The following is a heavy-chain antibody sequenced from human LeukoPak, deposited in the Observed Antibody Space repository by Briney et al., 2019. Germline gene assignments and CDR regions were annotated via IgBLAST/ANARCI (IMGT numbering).Heavy chain of an antibody. CDR3: ARTDIVVVPAAITDSVSNTEY. D-gene: IGHD2-2*02. CDR1: GGTFSSYA. J-gene: IGHJ4*02. CDR2: IIPILGIA. V-gene: IGHV1-69*04. Sequence: ASVKVSCEASGGTFSSYAISWVRQAPGQGLEWMGRIIPILGIANYAQKFQGRVTITADKSTSTAYMELSSLRSEDTAVYYCARTDIVVVPAAITDSVSNTEYWGQGTLVTVSS.